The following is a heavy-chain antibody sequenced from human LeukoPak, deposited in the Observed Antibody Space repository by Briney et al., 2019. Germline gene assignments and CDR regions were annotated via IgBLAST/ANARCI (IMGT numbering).Heavy chain of an antibody. D-gene: IGHD5-18*01. CDR3: ARGRGYNYIY. J-gene: IGHJ4*02. Sequence: PGGSLRLSCAASGFTLSSYGMSWVRQAPGKGLEWVAEIKEDGSEKYYGDSVKGRFTISRDNAKNSLYLQMNSLRAEDTALYLCARGRGYNYIYWGEGTLVTVSS. CDR2: IKEDGSEK. V-gene: IGHV3-7*03. CDR1: GFTLSSYG.